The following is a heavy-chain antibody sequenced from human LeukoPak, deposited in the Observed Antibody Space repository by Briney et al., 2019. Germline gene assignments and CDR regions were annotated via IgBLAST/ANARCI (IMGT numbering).Heavy chain of an antibody. CDR1: GGSISTYY. Sequence: SETLSLTCTVSGGSISTYYWSWIRQPAGKGLEWIVRIYTSGSTNDNPSLKSRVTISVDKSKNQFSLKLSSVTAADTAVYYCARDHDTYGERYFDYWGQGTLVTVSS. CDR2: IYTSGST. CDR3: ARDHDTYGERYFDY. D-gene: IGHD4-17*01. V-gene: IGHV4-4*07. J-gene: IGHJ4*02.